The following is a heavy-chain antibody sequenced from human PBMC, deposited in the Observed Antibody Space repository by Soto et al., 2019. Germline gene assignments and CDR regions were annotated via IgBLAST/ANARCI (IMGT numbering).Heavy chain of an antibody. D-gene: IGHD2-2*01. V-gene: IGHV1-18*01. Sequence: QVQLVQSGAEVKKPGASVKVSCKASGYTFTSYGISWVRQAPGQGLEWMGWISAYNGNTNYAQKLQGRVTMTTDTSTSTAYMELRRLRSDDTAVYYCAREGYQLPTEAYYYGMDVWGQGTTVTVSS. CDR2: ISAYNGNT. CDR3: AREGYQLPTEAYYYGMDV. J-gene: IGHJ6*02. CDR1: GYTFTSYG.